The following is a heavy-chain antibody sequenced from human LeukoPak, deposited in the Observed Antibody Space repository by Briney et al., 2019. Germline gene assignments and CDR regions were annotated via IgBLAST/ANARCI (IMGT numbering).Heavy chain of an antibody. J-gene: IGHJ4*02. V-gene: IGHV4-59*01. CDR1: GGSISSYY. D-gene: IGHD6-19*01. CDR3: ARGKRSGWTWFDY. Sequence: SETLSLTCTVSGGSISSYYWSWIRQPPGKGLEWIGYIYYSGSTNYNPSLKSRVTISVDTSKNQFSLKLSSVTAADTAVYYCARGKRSGWTWFDYWGQGTLVTVSS. CDR2: IYYSGST.